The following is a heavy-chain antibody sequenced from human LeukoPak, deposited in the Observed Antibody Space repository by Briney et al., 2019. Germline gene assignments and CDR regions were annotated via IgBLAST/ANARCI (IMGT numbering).Heavy chain of an antibody. Sequence: GGSLRLSCAASGFTFSSYWMSWVRQAPGKGLEWVANIKQDGSEKYYVDSVKGRFTISRDNAKNSLYLQMNSLRAEDTAVYYCARAGDFGADYYYNYYMDVRGKGTTVTVSS. D-gene: IGHD3-10*01. CDR2: IKQDGSEK. J-gene: IGHJ6*03. V-gene: IGHV3-7*01. CDR1: GFTFSSYW. CDR3: ARAGDFGADYYYNYYMDV.